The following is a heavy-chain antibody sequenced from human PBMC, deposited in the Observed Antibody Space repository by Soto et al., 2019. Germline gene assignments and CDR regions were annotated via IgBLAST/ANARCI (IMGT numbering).Heavy chain of an antibody. V-gene: IGHV1-46*01. CDR3: ARADYYDSSGPDAFDI. J-gene: IGHJ3*02. D-gene: IGHD3-22*01. Sequence: ASVKVSCKASGYTFTSYYMHWVRQAPGQGLEWMGIINPSGGSTSYAQKFQGRVTMTRDTSTSTVYMELSSLRSEDTAVYYCARADYYDSSGPDAFDIWGQGTMVTVSS. CDR1: GYTFTSYY. CDR2: INPSGGST.